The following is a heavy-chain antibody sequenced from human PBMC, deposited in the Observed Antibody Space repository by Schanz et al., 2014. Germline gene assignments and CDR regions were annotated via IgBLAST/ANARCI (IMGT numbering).Heavy chain of an antibody. Sequence: VQLVESGGGLVQPGGSRRLSCAASGFTFRSYAMSWVRQAPGEGMEWVSGISGSGSSTYYADSVKGRFTISRDNSINTLSLQMNSLSADDTAVYYCAKGQGAVINNWYFDLWGRGTLVTVSS. CDR2: ISGSGSST. CDR3: AKGQGAVINNWYFDL. D-gene: IGHD2-21*01. V-gene: IGHV3-23*04. J-gene: IGHJ2*01. CDR1: GFTFRSYA.